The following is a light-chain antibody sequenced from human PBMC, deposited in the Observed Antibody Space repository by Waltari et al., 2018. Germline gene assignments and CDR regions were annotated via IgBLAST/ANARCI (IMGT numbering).Light chain of an antibody. V-gene: IGKV1-39*01. CDR1: QSLRNY. J-gene: IGKJ2*01. Sequence: DIQMTQSPSSLPASVGDRVTIPCRSRQSLRNYLNWYQHKPGEAPKPLVYVASNLQRGVPSRFSGSGSETDFTLTISSLQLEDFATYYCQQSYNAPYTFGQGTNVEIK. CDR3: QQSYNAPYT. CDR2: VAS.